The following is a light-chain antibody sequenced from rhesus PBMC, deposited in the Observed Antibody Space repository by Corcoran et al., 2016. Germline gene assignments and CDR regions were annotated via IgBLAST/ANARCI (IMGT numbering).Light chain of an antibody. V-gene: IGKV3-53*01. CDR1: QSVSSY. CDR3: QKYSSSPFT. CDR2: GAS. Sequence: QVILTQSPATLSLSPGERATLSCRASQSVSSYLAWYQQKPGQAPRLLIYGASSRATGIPDRFSGSGSGTEFTLTLSSLEPEDFAVYYCQKYSSSPFTFGPGTKLDIK. J-gene: IGKJ3*01.